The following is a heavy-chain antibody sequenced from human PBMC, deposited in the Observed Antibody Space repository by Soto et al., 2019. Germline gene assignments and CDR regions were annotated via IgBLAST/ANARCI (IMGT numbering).Heavy chain of an antibody. Sequence: ASVKVSCKASGYTFSNYVISWVRQAPGQGLEWMGWISAYNGQTRFIQKFQARVTMTTDTATNTAYVELRSLRSDDTAVYYCARVAAPGATRSPLNYSCMDGWGKGTTVTVSS. J-gene: IGHJ6*04. V-gene: IGHV1-18*04. CDR2: ISAYNGQT. D-gene: IGHD3-3*01. CDR1: GYTFSNYV. CDR3: ARVAAPGATRSPLNYSCMDG.